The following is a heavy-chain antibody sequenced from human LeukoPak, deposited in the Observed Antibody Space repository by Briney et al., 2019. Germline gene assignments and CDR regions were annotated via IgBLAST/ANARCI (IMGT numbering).Heavy chain of an antibody. CDR3: AWGGIAAFDS. V-gene: IGHV3-11*04. J-gene: IGHJ4*02. Sequence: SGGSLRLSCAASGFTFSDYYMSWIRQAPGKGLEWVAYIRSSGNTRYYADSVKGRFTISRDNAKNSLYLQMNSLRAEDTAVYYCAWGGIAAFDSWGQGTLVTVSS. CDR1: GFTFSDYY. CDR2: IRSSGNTR. D-gene: IGHD2-21*01.